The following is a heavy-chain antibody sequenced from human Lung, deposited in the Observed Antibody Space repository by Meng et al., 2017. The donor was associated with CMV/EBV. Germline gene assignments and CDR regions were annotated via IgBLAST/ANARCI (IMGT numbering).Heavy chain of an antibody. D-gene: IGHD2/OR15-2a*01. J-gene: IGHJ6*02. V-gene: IGHV4-34*01. CDR1: GGSLSGHS. CDR2: IYQRGSP. CDR3: ARGLVYCNSATCYSYFYYAMDV. Sequence: SETLSLXXAVYGGSLSGHSWSWIRQPPGQGLEWIGDIYQRGSPNYNSSLKSRVTISLDTSRNQFSLNLKSLTAADGAVYFCARGLVYCNSATCYSYFYYAMDVWGQGXTVTVSS.